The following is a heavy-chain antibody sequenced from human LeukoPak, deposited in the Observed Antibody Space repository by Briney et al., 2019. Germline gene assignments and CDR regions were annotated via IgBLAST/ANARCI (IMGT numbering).Heavy chain of an antibody. CDR3: ARAFRYYYDSSGYNSLGGFDP. J-gene: IGHJ5*02. CDR2: ISYDGSNK. Sequence: GGSLRLSCAASGFTFSSYAMHWVRQAPGKGLEWVAVISYDGSNKYYADSVKGRFTISRDNSKNTLYLQMNSLRAEDTAVYYCARAFRYYYDSSGYNSLGGFDPWGQGTLVTVSS. V-gene: IGHV3-30-3*01. CDR1: GFTFSSYA. D-gene: IGHD3-22*01.